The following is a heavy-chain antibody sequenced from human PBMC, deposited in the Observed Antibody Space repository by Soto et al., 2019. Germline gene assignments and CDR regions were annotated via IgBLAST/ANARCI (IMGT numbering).Heavy chain of an antibody. CDR1: GFTFSSYS. J-gene: IGHJ4*02. D-gene: IGHD3-10*01. V-gene: IGHV3-21*01. CDR3: ARDRGANDY. CDR2: ISSGSTYI. Sequence: EVQLVESGGGLVKPGGSLRLSCVGSGFTFSSYSMCWARQAPGKGLEWVSSISSGSTYIYYPDSVKGRFTVSRDNAKNSLYLQMDSLRAEDTAVYFCARDRGANDYWGQGTLVTVSS.